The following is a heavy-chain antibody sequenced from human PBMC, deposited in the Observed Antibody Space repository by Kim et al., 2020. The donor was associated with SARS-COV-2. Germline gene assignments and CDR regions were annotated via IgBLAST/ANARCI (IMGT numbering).Heavy chain of an antibody. Sequence: TNYAQKFQERVTITRDMSTSTAYMELSSLRSEDTAVYYCAAGLVTINGGYWGQGTLVTVSS. CDR3: AAGLVTINGGY. V-gene: IGHV1-58*01. CDR2: T. D-gene: IGHD3-9*01. J-gene: IGHJ4*02.